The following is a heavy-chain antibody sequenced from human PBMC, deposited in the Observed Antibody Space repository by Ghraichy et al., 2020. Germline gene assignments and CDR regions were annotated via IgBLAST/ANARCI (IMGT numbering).Heavy chain of an antibody. CDR1: GFTFSSYA. J-gene: IGHJ4*02. Sequence: GESLNISCAASGFTFSSYAMSWVRQAPGKGLEWVSAISGSGGSTYYADSVKGRFTISRDNSKNTLYLQMNSLRAEDTAVYYCATGPYDYVWGSYRLGYFDYWGQGTLVTVSS. CDR2: ISGSGGST. D-gene: IGHD3-16*02. CDR3: ATGPYDYVWGSYRLGYFDY. V-gene: IGHV3-23*01.